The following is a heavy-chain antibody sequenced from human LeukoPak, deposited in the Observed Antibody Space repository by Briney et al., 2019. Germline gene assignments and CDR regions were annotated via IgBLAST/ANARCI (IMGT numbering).Heavy chain of an antibody. J-gene: IGHJ4*02. CDR3: ARGPGGAVVVPAAILFVH. CDR1: GGSISSGDYY. V-gene: IGHV4-30-4*08. CDR2: ICYSGST. Sequence: SETLSLTCTVSGGSISSGDYYWSWIRQPPGKGLEWIGYICYSGSTYYNPSLKSRVTISVDTSKDQFSLKLSSVTAADTAVYYCARGPGGAVVVPAAILFVHWGQGTLVTVSS. D-gene: IGHD2-2*01.